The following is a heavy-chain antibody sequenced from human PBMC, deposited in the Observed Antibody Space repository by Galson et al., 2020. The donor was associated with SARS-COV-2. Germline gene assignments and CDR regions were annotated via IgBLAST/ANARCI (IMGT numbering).Heavy chain of an antibody. Sequence: NSGGSLRLSCAASGFTFSDYYMSWIRQAPGKGLEWVSYISSSGSTIYYADSVKGRFTISRDNAKNSLYLQMNSLRAEDTAVYYCASRMITFGGVIGPFDYWGQGTLVTVSS. D-gene: IGHD3-16*02. J-gene: IGHJ4*02. CDR1: GFTFSDYY. CDR2: ISSSGSTI. V-gene: IGHV3-11*04. CDR3: ASRMITFGGVIGPFDY.